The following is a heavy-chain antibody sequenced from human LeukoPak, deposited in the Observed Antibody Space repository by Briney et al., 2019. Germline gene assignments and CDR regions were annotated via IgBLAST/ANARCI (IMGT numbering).Heavy chain of an antibody. CDR3: ARHCYSDPFDY. V-gene: IGHV4-59*01. CDR2: IDYSGST. J-gene: IGHJ4*02. D-gene: IGHD4-17*01. Sequence: SETLSLTCTVSGAFISSYYWSWIRQPPGKGLEWIGYIDYSGSTNYNPSLKSRVSISVDTSKNQFSLKLSSVTAADTAVYYCARHCYSDPFDYWGQGTLVTVSS. CDR1: GAFISSYY.